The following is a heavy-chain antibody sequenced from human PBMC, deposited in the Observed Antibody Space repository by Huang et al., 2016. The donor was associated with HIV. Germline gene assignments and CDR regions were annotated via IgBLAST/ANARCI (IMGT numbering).Heavy chain of an antibody. Sequence: QVQLVQSGAEVKKPGASVKVSCTASGYSFTNYEINWVRQAAGQGLEWMGWINPDSAKTAYAQKVQGRVTMTRNTRTGTAYMELRSLRSDDTAVYYCARLTSGWYQDYWGQGTLVTVSS. V-gene: IGHV1-8*01. D-gene: IGHD6-19*01. J-gene: IGHJ4*02. CDR1: GYSFTNYE. CDR3: ARLTSGWYQDY. CDR2: INPDSAKT.